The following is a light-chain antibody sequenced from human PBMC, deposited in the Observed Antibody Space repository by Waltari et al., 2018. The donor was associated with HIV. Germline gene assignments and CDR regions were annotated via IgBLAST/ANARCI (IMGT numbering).Light chain of an antibody. J-gene: IGLJ3*02. CDR3: VLYMGGGISV. CDR2: STY. Sequence: QTVVTQEQSFSVSPGGPVTLTCGLRSGSVSPSYYPSWYQQTPGQPPRTLIYSTYSRSSGVPDRFSGSILGNKAALTITGAQVDDESDYYCVLYMGGGISVFGGGTKLTVL. V-gene: IGLV8-61*01. CDR1: SGSVSPSYY.